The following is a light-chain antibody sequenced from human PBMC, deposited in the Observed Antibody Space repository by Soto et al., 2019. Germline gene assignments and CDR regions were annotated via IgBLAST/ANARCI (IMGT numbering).Light chain of an antibody. CDR3: SLYTSENAYV. CDR2: EVS. V-gene: IGLV2-18*01. J-gene: IGLJ1*01. CDR1: STDFVSYNR. Sequence: QSALTQPPSVSGSPGQSVTISCTGTSTDFVSYNRVSWYQQPPGTAPKPMIYEVSKRPSGVPDRFSGSKSGSTASLTISGLQAADEADYYCSLYTSENAYVFGTGTKVTVL.